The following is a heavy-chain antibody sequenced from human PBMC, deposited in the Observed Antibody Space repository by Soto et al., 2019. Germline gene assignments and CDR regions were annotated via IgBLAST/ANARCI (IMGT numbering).Heavy chain of an antibody. CDR3: ASPIPFGYGIAS. Sequence: EVQLVESGGGLVQPGGSLRLSCAASGFTFSNYAMHWVRQAPGKGLECVSAITSNGGYTDYSSSVKGRFPISRDNSKTTRYFQMGSLRAGDMAVYDCASPIPFGYGIASWVQGTKVPVPS. CDR1: GFTFSNYA. J-gene: IGHJ6*02. V-gene: IGHV3-64*01. CDR2: ITSNGGYT. D-gene: IGHD5-12*01.